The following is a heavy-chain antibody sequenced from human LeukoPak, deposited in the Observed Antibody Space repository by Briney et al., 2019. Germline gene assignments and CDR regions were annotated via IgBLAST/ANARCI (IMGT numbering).Heavy chain of an antibody. Sequence: SETLSLTCTVSGGSISSYYWSWIRQPPGKGLEWIGYIYYSGSTNYNPSLKSRVTISVDTSKNQFSLKLSSVTAADTAVYYCARLAAGYAFPFDYWGQGTLVTVSS. CDR2: IYYSGST. V-gene: IGHV4-59*08. CDR1: GGSISSYY. J-gene: IGHJ4*02. D-gene: IGHD6-13*01. CDR3: ARLAAGYAFPFDY.